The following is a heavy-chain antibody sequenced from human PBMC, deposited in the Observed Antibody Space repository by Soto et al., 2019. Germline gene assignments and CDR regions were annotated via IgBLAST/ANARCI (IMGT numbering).Heavy chain of an antibody. CDR3: ARERKATVTTWDYYYMDV. J-gene: IGHJ6*03. V-gene: IGHV1-69*10. D-gene: IGHD4-17*01. CDR1: GYSFTNNG. Sequence: SVKVSCKASGYSFTNNGISWVRQAPGQGLEWMGGIIPYIGKANYAKKFQGRVTITADKSTSTAYMELSSLRSEDTAVYYCARERKATVTTWDYYYMDVWGKGTTVTVSS. CDR2: IIPYIGKA.